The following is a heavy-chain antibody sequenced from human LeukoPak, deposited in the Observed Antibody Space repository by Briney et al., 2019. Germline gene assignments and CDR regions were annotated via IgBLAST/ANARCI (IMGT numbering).Heavy chain of an antibody. CDR3: ARDPLDRGGY. D-gene: IGHD3-22*01. V-gene: IGHV4-31*03. Sequence: SETLSLTCTVSGGSISSDVYFWSWIRQHPGKGLEWIGYIYYSGSTYYNPSLKSRVTISVDTSKNQFSRKLRSVTAADTAVYYCARDPLDRGGYWGQGILVTVSS. CDR2: IYYSGST. CDR1: GGSISSDVYF. J-gene: IGHJ4*02.